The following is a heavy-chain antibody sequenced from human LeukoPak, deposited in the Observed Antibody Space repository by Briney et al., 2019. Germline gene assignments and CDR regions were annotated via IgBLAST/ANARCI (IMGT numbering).Heavy chain of an antibody. J-gene: IGHJ3*02. CDR2: IIPIFGTA. CDR1: GGTFSSYA. V-gene: IGHV1-69*05. D-gene: IGHD3-22*01. Sequence: SVKVSCKASGGTFSSYAISWVRQAPGQGLEWMGGIIPIFGTATYAQKFQGRVTITTDESASTAYMELSSLRSEDTAVYYCASLSFGDSSGYYSPHAFDIWGQGTMVTVSS. CDR3: ASLSFGDSSGYYSPHAFDI.